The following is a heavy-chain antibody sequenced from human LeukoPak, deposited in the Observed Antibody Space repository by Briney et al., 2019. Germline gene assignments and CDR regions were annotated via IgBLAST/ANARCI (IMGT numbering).Heavy chain of an antibody. CDR3: AKPRDIVVVVAAEGFDY. V-gene: IGHV3-30*18. CDR2: ISYDGSNK. J-gene: IGHJ4*02. Sequence: GGSLRLSCAASGFTFSSYGMHWVRQAPGKGLEWVAVISYDGSNKYYADSVKGRFTISRDNSKNTLYLQLNSLRAEDTAVYYCAKPRDIVVVVAAEGFDYWGQGTLVTVSS. CDR1: GFTFSSYG. D-gene: IGHD2-15*01.